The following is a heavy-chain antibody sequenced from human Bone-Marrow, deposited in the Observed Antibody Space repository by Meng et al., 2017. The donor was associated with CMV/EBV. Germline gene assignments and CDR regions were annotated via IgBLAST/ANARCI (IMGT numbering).Heavy chain of an antibody. J-gene: IGHJ4*02. V-gene: IGHV3-20*04. D-gene: IGHD1-26*01. Sequence: GESLKISCAVSGFTFDDYGMSWVRQAPGKGLEWVSGINWNGGSTCYADSVKGRFTISRDNAKNSLYLQMNSLRAEDTAVYYCSRDTPLVGSTGTDYWGQGTLVTVSS. CDR3: SRDTPLVGSTGTDY. CDR1: GFTFDDYG. CDR2: INWNGGST.